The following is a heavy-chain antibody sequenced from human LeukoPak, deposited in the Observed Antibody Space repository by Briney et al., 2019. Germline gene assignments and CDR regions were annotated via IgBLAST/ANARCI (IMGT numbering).Heavy chain of an antibody. D-gene: IGHD5/OR15-5a*01. CDR1: GFTFTSYW. J-gene: IGHJ4*02. CDR3: ARAGNGVNVGYCDY. V-gene: IGHV3-7*04. CDR2: IKQDGSEK. Sequence: GGSLRLSCAVSGFTFTSYWMNWGRQAPGKGLEWVANIKQDGSEKHYADSVKGRFTISRDNAKNSLYLQMESLRAEDTAVYYCARAGNGVNVGYCDYWGQGTLVTVSS.